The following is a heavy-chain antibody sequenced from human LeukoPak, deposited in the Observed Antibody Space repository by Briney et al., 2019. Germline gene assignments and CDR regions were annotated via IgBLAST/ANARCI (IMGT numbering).Heavy chain of an antibody. D-gene: IGHD2-2*01. CDR2: IYPGDSDT. CDR3: ARRTSGHCTTTTCLFDY. CDR1: GYSFSNYW. V-gene: IGHV5-51*01. Sequence: GESLKISCKGSGYSFSNYWIGWVRQMPGKGLEWMGIIYPGDSDTRYSPSFEGQVTISADKSISTAYLQWSGLKASDTAMYYCARRTSGHCTTTTCLFDYWGQGTLVTVSS. J-gene: IGHJ4*02.